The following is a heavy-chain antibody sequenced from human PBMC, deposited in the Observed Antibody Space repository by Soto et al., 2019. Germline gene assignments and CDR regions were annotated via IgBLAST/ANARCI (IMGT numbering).Heavy chain of an antibody. CDR1: GDSVSSNSAA. Sequence: SQTLSLTCAISGDSVSSNSAAWNWIRQSPSRGLEWLGRTYYRSKWYNDYADSVKGRFTISRDNAKNSLYLQMNSLRAEDTAVYYCARDCGGDCYSFYVNLWGQETLVTVSS. J-gene: IGHJ5*02. CDR3: ARDCGGDCYSFYVNL. D-gene: IGHD2-21*02. V-gene: IGHV6-1*01. CDR2: TYYRSKWYN.